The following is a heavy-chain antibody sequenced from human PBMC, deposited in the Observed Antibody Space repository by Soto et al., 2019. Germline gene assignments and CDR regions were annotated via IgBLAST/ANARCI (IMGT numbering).Heavy chain of an antibody. Sequence: PGGSLRLSCAASGLTFSNYAMTWVRQAPGKGLEWVSSISGSDGTTYYADSVKGRFTISRDNPKNTLYLQMNSLRAEDTAVYYCAKYCGGDCYNVFDIWGQGTMVTVS. V-gene: IGHV3-23*01. D-gene: IGHD2-21*02. CDR3: AKYCGGDCYNVFDI. CDR1: GLTFSNYA. J-gene: IGHJ3*02. CDR2: ISGSDGTT.